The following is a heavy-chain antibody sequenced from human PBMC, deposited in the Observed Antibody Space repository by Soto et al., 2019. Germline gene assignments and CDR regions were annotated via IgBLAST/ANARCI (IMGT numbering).Heavy chain of an antibody. Sequence: EVQLVESGGGLIQPGGSLRLSCAASGFTVSSNYMSWVRQAPGKGLEWVSAISGSGGSTYYADSVKGRFTISRDNSKNTLYLQMNSLRAEDTAVYYCAKGRSYGGSGYGGIDYWGQGTLVTVSS. D-gene: IGHD3-22*01. J-gene: IGHJ4*02. V-gene: IGHV3-23*04. CDR2: ISGSGGST. CDR1: GFTVSSNY. CDR3: AKGRSYGGSGYGGIDY.